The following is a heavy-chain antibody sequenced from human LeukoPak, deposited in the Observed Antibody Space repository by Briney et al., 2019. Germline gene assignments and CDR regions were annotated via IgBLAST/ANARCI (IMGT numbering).Heavy chain of an antibody. J-gene: IGHJ4*02. CDR2: ISAYNGNT. CDR3: ERDLRIAVAGRVFDY. Sequence: ASVKVSCKASGYTFTSYGISWVRQAPGQGLEWMGWISAYNGNTNYAQKLQGRVTMTTDTSTSTAYMELRSLRSDDTAVYYCERDLRIAVAGRVFDYWGQGTLVTVSS. CDR1: GYTFTSYG. V-gene: IGHV1-18*04. D-gene: IGHD6-19*01.